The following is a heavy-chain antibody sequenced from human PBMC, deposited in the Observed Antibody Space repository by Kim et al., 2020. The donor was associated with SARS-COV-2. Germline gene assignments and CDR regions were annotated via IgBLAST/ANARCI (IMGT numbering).Heavy chain of an antibody. CDR3: ARAGRDTTAAVDY. Sequence: SQTLSLTCAISGDSVSSNSAAWHWIRQSPSRGLEWLGRTYYRSKWYNDYAVSVKSRITINPDTSKNQFSLQLNSVTPEDTAVYYCARAGRDTTAAVDYWGQGTLVTVSS. V-gene: IGHV6-1*01. J-gene: IGHJ4*02. CDR1: GDSVSSNSAA. D-gene: IGHD6-13*01. CDR2: TYYRSKWYN.